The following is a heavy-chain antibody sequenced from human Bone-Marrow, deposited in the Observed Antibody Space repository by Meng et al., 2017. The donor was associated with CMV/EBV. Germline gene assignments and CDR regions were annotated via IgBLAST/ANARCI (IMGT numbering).Heavy chain of an antibody. CDR1: AFAFSKYW. J-gene: IGHJ4*02. CDR2: ISGDGRTT. D-gene: IGHD1-26*01. V-gene: IGHV3-74*01. Sequence: AGGYVHLPESLRLSCSPSAFAFSKYWSHWVRQGPGKGLVWVSRISGDGRTTSYADSVKGRFTISRDNAKNTLYLQMNSLGVEDTAVYYCSRGVGESLGWEMGYWGQGILVTVSS. CDR3: SRGVGESLGWEMGY.